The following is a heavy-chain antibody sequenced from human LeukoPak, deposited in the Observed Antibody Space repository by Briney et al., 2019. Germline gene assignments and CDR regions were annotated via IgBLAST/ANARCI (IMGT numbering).Heavy chain of an antibody. D-gene: IGHD5-24*01. J-gene: IGHJ4*02. V-gene: IGHV4-39*07. CDR3: AREGDGYNFSEFDY. CDR2: IYYSGST. CDR1: GGSISSSSYY. Sequence: PSETLSLTCTVSGGSISSSSYYWGWIRQPPGKGLEWIGSIYYSGSTYYNPSLKSRVTISVDTSKNQFSLKLSSVTAADTAVYYCAREGDGYNFSEFDYWGQGTLVTVSS.